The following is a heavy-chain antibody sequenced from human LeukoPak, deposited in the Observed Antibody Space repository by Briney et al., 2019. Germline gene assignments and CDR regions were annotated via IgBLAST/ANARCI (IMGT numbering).Heavy chain of an antibody. CDR1: GITFSTYS. V-gene: IGHV3-48*02. CDR2: ISKSISTV. Sequence: GGSLRLSCAAPGITFSTYSMNGVPQAPGKGLEWISYISKSISTVFYADSVRGRFTISRDNAKNSLYLQMKSLRHEDTAVYDCARESSSMASHSFDYWGQGTLVTVSP. CDR3: ARESSSMASHSFDY. D-gene: IGHD2/OR15-2a*01. J-gene: IGHJ4*02.